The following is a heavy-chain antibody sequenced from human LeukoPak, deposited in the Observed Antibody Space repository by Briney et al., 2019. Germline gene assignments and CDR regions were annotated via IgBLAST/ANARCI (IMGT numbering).Heavy chain of an antibody. V-gene: IGHV1-69*05. Sequence: SVKVSCKASAGTFSSYAISWVRQAPGQGLEWMGGIIPIFGTANYAQKFQGRVTITTDGSTSTAYMELSSLRSEDTAVYYCARAAIVVVPAAATGGDWFDPWGQGTLVTVSS. J-gene: IGHJ5*02. D-gene: IGHD2-2*01. CDR1: AGTFSSYA. CDR3: ARAAIVVVPAAATGGDWFDP. CDR2: IIPIFGTA.